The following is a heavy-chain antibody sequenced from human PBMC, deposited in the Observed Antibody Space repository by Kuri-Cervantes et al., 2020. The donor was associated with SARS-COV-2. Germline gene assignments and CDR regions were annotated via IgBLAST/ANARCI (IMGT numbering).Heavy chain of an antibody. Sequence: GGSLRLSCAASGFTFSSYAMHWVRQAPGKGLEWVAVISYDGSNKYYADSVKGRFTISRDNSKNTLYLQMNSLRAEDTAVYYCAREYSYDFWSGTLLTDAFDIWGQGTMVTVS. D-gene: IGHD3-3*01. CDR2: ISYDGSNK. CDR1: GFTFSSYA. V-gene: IGHV3-30-3*01. CDR3: AREYSYDFWSGTLLTDAFDI. J-gene: IGHJ3*02.